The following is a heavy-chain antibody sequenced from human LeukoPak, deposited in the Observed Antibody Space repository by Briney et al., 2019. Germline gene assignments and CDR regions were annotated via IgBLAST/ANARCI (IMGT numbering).Heavy chain of an antibody. CDR2: ISSSSSYI. Sequence: GGSLRLSCAASGFTFSSYSMNWVRQAPGKGLEWVSSISSSSSYIYYADSVKGRFTISRDNAKNSLYLQMNSLRAEDTAVYYCARHHYDSSGYSSWFDPWGQGTLVTVSS. J-gene: IGHJ5*02. CDR3: ARHHYDSSGYSSWFDP. V-gene: IGHV3-21*01. D-gene: IGHD3-22*01. CDR1: GFTFSSYS.